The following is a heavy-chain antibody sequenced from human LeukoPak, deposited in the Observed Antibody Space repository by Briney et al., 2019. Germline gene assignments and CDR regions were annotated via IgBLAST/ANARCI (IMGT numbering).Heavy chain of an antibody. CDR3: ARDRYGDGFAHLDY. CDR1: GYTFTSYA. J-gene: IGHJ4*02. D-gene: IGHD5-24*01. Sequence: GASVKVSCKASGYTFTSYAIHWVRQAPGQELEWMGWITPSGGTNYPQKFQGRVAITWDTSITTAYMDLSRLTSDDTAVYYCARDRYGDGFAHLDYWGQGALVTVSS. V-gene: IGHV1-2*02. CDR2: ITPSGGT.